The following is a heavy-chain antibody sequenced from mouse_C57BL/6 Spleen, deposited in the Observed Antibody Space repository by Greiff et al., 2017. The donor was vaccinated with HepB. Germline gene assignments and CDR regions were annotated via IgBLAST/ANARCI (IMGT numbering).Heavy chain of an antibody. D-gene: IGHD2-1*01. CDR3: ARKGYGNYEEYFDV. CDR1: GYTFTSYW. V-gene: IGHV1-52*01. J-gene: IGHJ1*03. Sequence: QVQLQQPGAELVRPGSSVKLSCKASGYTFTSYWMHWVKQRPIQGLEWIGNIDPSDSETHYNQKFKDKATLTVDKSSSTAYMQLSSLTSEDSAVYYCARKGYGNYEEYFDVWGTGTTVTVSS. CDR2: IDPSDSET.